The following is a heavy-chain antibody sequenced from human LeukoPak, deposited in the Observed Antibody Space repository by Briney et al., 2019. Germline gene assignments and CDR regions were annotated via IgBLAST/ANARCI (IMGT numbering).Heavy chain of an antibody. D-gene: IGHD5-24*01. CDR1: GGSINSGGYY. J-gene: IGHJ4*02. Sequence: SQTLSLSCTVSGGSINSGGYYWSWIRQHPGKGLEWIGYIYYSGSTYYNPSLKSRLTISVDTSKNQFSLKLSSVSAADTAVYYCARGGGDVYNVFDYWGQGTLVTVSS. V-gene: IGHV4-31*03. CDR2: IYYSGST. CDR3: ARGGGDVYNVFDY.